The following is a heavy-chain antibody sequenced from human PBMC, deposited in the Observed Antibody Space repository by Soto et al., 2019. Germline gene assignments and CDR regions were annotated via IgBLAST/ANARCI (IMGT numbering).Heavy chain of an antibody. CDR3: AIADTPLHLGDFTAFDI. V-gene: IGHV4-31*03. J-gene: IGHJ3*02. Sequence: QVQLQESGPGLVKPSQTLSLTCTVSGGSISSGGYYWSWMRQHPGKGLEWIGYIYYSESTYYNPSLKSRVTTSVDTSKNQFSLKLSSVTAADTAVYYCAIADTPLHLGDFTAFDIWGQGTMVTVSS. D-gene: IGHD3-16*01. CDR1: GGSISSGGYY. CDR2: IYYSEST.